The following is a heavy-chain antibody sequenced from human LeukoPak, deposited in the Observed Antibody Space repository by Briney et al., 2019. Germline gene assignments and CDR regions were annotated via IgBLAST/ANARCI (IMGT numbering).Heavy chain of an antibody. D-gene: IGHD2-8*02. CDR3: GLVASGNWWFDP. CDR2: INPNSGDT. CDR1: GYTRSVYH. Sequence: ASVKVSCKTSGYTRSVYHIHWVRQAPGQGLEWMGWINPNSGDTNYAQQLQGRVTMTRDTSISTAYMELNSLRSDDTAVYYCGLVASGNWWFDPWGQGTLVTVSS. J-gene: IGHJ5*02. V-gene: IGHV1-2*02.